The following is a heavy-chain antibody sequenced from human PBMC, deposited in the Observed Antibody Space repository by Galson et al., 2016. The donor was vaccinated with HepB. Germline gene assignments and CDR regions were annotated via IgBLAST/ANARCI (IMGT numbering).Heavy chain of an antibody. CDR1: GFTFRNHW. Sequence: SLRLSCAASGFTFRNHWMHWVRQAPGKGLVWISRINSDGSGTTYADSVKGRFTISRDSSKNTLFLQMNSLRPEDTAVYYCTECRGYSSPGGVPGEPFDYWGQGALITVSS. CDR2: INSDGSGT. V-gene: IGHV3/OR16-13*01. J-gene: IGHJ4*02. D-gene: IGHD6-13*01. CDR3: TECRGYSSPGGVPGEPFDY.